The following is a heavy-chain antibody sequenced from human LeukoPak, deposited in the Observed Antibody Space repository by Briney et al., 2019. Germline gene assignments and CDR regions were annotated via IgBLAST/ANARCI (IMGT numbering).Heavy chain of an antibody. CDR1: GFTFSSYS. CDR3: ARDYFSRAALLGYFDL. V-gene: IGHV3-21*01. D-gene: IGHD2-15*01. J-gene: IGHJ2*01. Sequence: GGSLRLSCAASGFTFSSYSINWVRQAPGKELEWGSCVNSTSSFIYYADSVKGRFTSSRGNAKQSLYLQMNSLRDEDTAVYYCARDYFSRAALLGYFDLWGRGTLVTVSS. CDR2: VNSTSSFI.